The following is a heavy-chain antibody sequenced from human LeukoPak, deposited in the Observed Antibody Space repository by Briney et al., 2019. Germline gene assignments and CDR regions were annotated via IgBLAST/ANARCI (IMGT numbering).Heavy chain of an antibody. V-gene: IGHV1-69*13. CDR2: IIPIFGTA. Sequence: SVKVSCKASGGTFSSYAISCVRQAPGQGLEWMGGIIPIFGTANYAQKFQGRVTITADESTSTAYMELSSLRSEDTAVYYCARDPLTGTSDGQVDYWGQGTLVTVSS. J-gene: IGHJ4*02. CDR1: GGTFSSYA. D-gene: IGHD1-7*01. CDR3: ARDPLTGTSDGQVDY.